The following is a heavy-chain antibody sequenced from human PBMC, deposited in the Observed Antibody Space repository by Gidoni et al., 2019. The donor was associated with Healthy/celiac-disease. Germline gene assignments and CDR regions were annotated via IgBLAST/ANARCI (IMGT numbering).Heavy chain of an antibody. D-gene: IGHD6-13*01. J-gene: IGHJ4*02. CDR3: AKVRTAGAADWGDFDY. CDR1: GFTFSSYA. CDR2: ISGSGGST. Sequence: EVQLLESGGGLVQPGGSLRLSCAASGFTFSSYAMSWVRQAPGKGLEWVSAISGSGGSTYYADSVKGRFTISRDNSKNTLYLQMNSLRAEDTAVYYCAKVRTAGAADWGDFDYWGQGTLVTVSS. V-gene: IGHV3-23*01.